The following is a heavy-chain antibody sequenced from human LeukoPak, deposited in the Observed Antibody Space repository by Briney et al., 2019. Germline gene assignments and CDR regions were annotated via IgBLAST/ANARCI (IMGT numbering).Heavy chain of an antibody. V-gene: IGHV3-7*01. CDR3: ARTARLLES. Sequence: PGGSLRLSCAASGFTFSSYWMTWVRQAPGMGPECVANINHDGSEKNYVDSVKGRFTISRDNARNSLYLQLNSLRAEDTAVYYCARTARLLESWGQGTLVTVSS. CDR1: GFTFSSYW. J-gene: IGHJ4*02. CDR2: INHDGSEK. D-gene: IGHD2-21*02.